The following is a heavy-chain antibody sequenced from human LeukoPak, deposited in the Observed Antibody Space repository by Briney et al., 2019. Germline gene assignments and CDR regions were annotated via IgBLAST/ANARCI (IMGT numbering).Heavy chain of an antibody. CDR1: GFTFSSYA. D-gene: IGHD4-23*01. J-gene: IGHJ4*02. V-gene: IGHV3-23*01. Sequence: PGGSLRLSCAASGFTFSSYAMSWVRQAPGKGLEWVSAISGSGGSTYYADSVKGQFTISRDNSKNTLYLQMNSLRAEDTAVYYCAKDLGSVVTPPSLDYWGQGTLVTVSS. CDR2: ISGSGGST. CDR3: AKDLGSVVTPPSLDY.